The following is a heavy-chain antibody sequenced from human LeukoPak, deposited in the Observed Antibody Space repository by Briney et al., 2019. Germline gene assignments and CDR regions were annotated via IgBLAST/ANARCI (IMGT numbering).Heavy chain of an antibody. CDR3: ARYSGVYGGNIYFFDY. CDR1: GFIFSDHY. Sequence: GGSLRLSCAASGFIFSDHYMDWVRQAPGKGLDWVSVMYSSGNKHYAASVDGRFTITRDNSKNTLYLQMNSVRAEDTAVYYCARYSGVYGGNIYFFDYWGQGTLVTVSS. CDR2: MYSSGNK. J-gene: IGHJ4*02. D-gene: IGHD4-23*01. V-gene: IGHV3-53*01.